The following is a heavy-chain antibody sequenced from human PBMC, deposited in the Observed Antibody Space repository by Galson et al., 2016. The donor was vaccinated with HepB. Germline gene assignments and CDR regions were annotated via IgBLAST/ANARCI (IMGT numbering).Heavy chain of an antibody. D-gene: IGHD3-3*01. CDR1: GYTFTSYG. CDR2: ISAYNGDT. J-gene: IGHJ4*02. V-gene: IGHV1-18*01. Sequence: SVKVSCKASGYTFTSYGISWVRQAPGQGLEWIGWISAYNGDTNYSRKFQGRVTMTTDTSTSTAYMELRSLRGDDTAVFYCARDPNYDFWRGYYRVRRGLDYWGQGTLVTVSS. CDR3: ARDPNYDFWRGYYRVRRGLDY.